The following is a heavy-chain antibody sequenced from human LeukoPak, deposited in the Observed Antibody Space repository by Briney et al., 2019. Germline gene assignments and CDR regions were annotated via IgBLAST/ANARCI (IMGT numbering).Heavy chain of an antibody. D-gene: IGHD6-19*01. J-gene: IGHJ4*02. CDR2: IYYSGST. Sequence: PSETLSLTCTVSGGSISRSPYYWGWIRQLPGKGLEWIGNIYYSGSTYYNPSLKTRVTISVDTSKNQFSLKLTSVTAADTAVYYCARHASVDGNWPRPLYYWGQGSLVTVSS. CDR3: ARHASVDGNWPRPLYY. V-gene: IGHV4-39*01. CDR1: GGSISRSPYY.